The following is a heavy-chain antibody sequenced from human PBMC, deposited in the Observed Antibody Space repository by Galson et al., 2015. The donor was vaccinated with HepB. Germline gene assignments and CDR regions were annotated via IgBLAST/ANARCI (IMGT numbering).Heavy chain of an antibody. D-gene: IGHD6-19*01. CDR2: IRSKTTNYAT. CDR1: GFTFSGSA. Sequence: SLRLSCAASGFTFSGSAIHWVRQASGKGPEWVGRIRSKTTNYATSYVPSLKGRFTISRDDSKNMAYLHFKSLKTEDTAVYYCTRLGDFSGYSSRWGQGTLVTVSA. CDR3: TRLGDFSGYSSR. J-gene: IGHJ4*02. V-gene: IGHV3-73*01.